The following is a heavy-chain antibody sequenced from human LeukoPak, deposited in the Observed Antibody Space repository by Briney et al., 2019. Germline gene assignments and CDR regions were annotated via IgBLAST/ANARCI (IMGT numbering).Heavy chain of an antibody. V-gene: IGHV3-30*04. CDR1: GFTFSSYA. D-gene: IGHD6-19*01. CDR3: ARVYYSGGWSYWGYFDY. CDR2: ISSDGSNK. Sequence: PGRSLRLSCAASGFTFSSYAMYWVRQAPGKGLEWVAIISSDGSNKYYSDSVKGRFTISRDNSKNTLYLQMNSLRADDTAVYSCARVYYSGGWSYWGYFDYWGQGTLVTVSS. J-gene: IGHJ4*02.